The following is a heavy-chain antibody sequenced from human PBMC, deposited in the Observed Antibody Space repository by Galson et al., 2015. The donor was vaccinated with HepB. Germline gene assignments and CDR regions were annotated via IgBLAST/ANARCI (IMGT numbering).Heavy chain of an antibody. CDR3: ATPLYTALPAAFDI. Sequence: SVKVSCKASGYTFTSYGISWVRQAPGQGLEWMGWISAYNGNTNYAQKLQGRVTMTEDTSTDTAYMELSSLRSEDTAVYYCATPLYTALPAAFDIWGQGTMVTVSS. D-gene: IGHD1-14*01. CDR2: ISAYNGNT. CDR1: GYTFTSYG. J-gene: IGHJ3*02. V-gene: IGHV1-18*01.